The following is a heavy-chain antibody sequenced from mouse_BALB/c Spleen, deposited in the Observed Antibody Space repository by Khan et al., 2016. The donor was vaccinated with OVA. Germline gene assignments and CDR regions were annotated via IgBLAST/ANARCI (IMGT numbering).Heavy chain of an antibody. Sequence: VKLEVSGPGLVAPSQSLSITCTVSGFSLTSDGVSWVRQPPGKGLEWLGVIWGDGSTNYHSALRSRLSITKDKPKSQVFLKLNSLQTDDTATYYCAKLRVYYFDSWGPGTTLTVSS. CDR2: IWGDGST. V-gene: IGHV2-3*01. CDR1: GFSLTSDG. J-gene: IGHJ2*01. CDR3: AKLRVYYFDS.